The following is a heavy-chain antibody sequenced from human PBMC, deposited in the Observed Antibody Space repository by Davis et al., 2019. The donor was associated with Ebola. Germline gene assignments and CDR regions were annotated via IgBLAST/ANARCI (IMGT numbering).Heavy chain of an antibody. D-gene: IGHD6-13*01. Sequence: SETLSLTCTVSGGSISSGGYYWSWIRQHPGKGLEWIGYIYYSGSTYYNPSLKSRVTISVDTSKNQFSLKLSSVTAADTAVYYCARGKGAAGSNWFDPWGQGTLVTVSS. J-gene: IGHJ5*02. CDR1: GGSISSGGYY. V-gene: IGHV4-31*03. CDR3: ARGKGAAGSNWFDP. CDR2: IYYSGST.